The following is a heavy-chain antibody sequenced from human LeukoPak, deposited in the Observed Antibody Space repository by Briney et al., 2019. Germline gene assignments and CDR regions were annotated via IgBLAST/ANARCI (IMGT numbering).Heavy chain of an antibody. CDR2: ISTYNGDT. J-gene: IGHJ4*02. V-gene: IGHV1-18*01. Sequence: ASVKDSCKASGYTFTSHAISWVRQAPGQRLEWMGWISTYNGDTKYAQKTQGRVTMTTDASTSTVYMELRSLGSDDTAVYYCARDPSNTSGLYAYLDYWGQGTLVTVSS. CDR3: ARDPSNTSGLYAYLDY. CDR1: GYTFTSHA. D-gene: IGHD6-19*01.